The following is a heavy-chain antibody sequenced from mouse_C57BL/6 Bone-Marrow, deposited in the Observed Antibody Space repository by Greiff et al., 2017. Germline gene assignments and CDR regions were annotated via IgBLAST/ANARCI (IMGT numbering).Heavy chain of an antibody. CDR2: IDPSDSYT. Sequence: QVQLKQPGAELVRPGTSVKLSCKASGYTFTSYWMHWVKQRPGQGLEWIGVIDPSDSYTNYNQKFKGKATLTVDTASSTAYMQLSRLTSEDPAVYYGARDITTIVAPFDYWGQGTTLTVSS. CDR3: ARDITTIVAPFDY. V-gene: IGHV1-59*01. D-gene: IGHD1-1*01. J-gene: IGHJ2*01. CDR1: GYTFTSYW.